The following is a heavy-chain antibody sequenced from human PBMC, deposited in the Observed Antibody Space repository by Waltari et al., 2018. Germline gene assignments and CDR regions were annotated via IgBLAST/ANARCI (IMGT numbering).Heavy chain of an antibody. CDR2: INHSGST. CDR1: GGSFSGYY. V-gene: IGHV4-34*01. D-gene: IGHD6-13*01. Sequence: QVQLQQWGAGLLKPSETLSLTCAVYGGSFSGYYWSWIRQPPGKGLEWIGEINHSGSTTYNPSLKSRVTISVDTSKNQFSLKLSSVTAADTAVYYCARSSSWYRDDAFDIWGQGTMVTVSS. CDR3: ARSSSWYRDDAFDI. J-gene: IGHJ3*02.